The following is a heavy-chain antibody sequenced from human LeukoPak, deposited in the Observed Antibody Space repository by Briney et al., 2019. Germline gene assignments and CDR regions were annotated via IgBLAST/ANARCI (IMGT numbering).Heavy chain of an antibody. CDR3: ARGRYYFDY. J-gene: IGHJ4*02. V-gene: IGHV4-34*01. Sequence: PSETLSLTCAVYGGSFSGYYWSWIRQPPGKGLEWIGEINHSGSTNYNPSLKSRVTISVDTSKNQFSLKLSSVTAADTAVYYCARGRYYFDYWGQGTLVSVSS. CDR1: GGSFSGYY. CDR2: INHSGST.